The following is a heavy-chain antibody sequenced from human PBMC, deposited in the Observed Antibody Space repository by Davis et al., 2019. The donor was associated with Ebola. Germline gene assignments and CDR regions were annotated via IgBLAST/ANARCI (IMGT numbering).Heavy chain of an antibody. CDR2: INHSGST. CDR3: ARGDRFLEWLLRGYYGMDV. Sequence: GSLRLSCAVYGGSFSGYYWSWIRQPPGKGLEWIGEINHSGSTNYNPSLKSRVTISVDTSKNQFSLKLSSVTAAATAVYYCARGDRFLEWLLRGYYGMDVWGQGTTVTVSS. V-gene: IGHV4-34*01. D-gene: IGHD3-3*01. J-gene: IGHJ6*02. CDR1: GGSFSGYY.